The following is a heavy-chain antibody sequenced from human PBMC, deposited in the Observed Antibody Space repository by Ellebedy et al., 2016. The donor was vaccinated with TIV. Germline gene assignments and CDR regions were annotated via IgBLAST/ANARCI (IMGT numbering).Heavy chain of an antibody. V-gene: IGHV3-23*01. J-gene: IGHJ4*02. CDR2: IIGSGGSV. CDR1: GFTFKSYP. Sequence: PGGSLRLSCAVSGFTFKSYPMSWVRQAPGKGLEWVSTIIGSGGSVFYADSVKGRFTTSRDNFRNRVYLQMDSLRADDTAVYYCAKRGDNNGTYFIDYWGQGTLVTVSS. CDR3: AKRGDNNGTYFIDY. D-gene: IGHD4/OR15-4a*01.